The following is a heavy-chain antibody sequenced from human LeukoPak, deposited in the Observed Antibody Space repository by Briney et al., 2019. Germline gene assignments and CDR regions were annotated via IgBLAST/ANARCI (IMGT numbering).Heavy chain of an antibody. CDR1: GFTFDDYA. V-gene: IGHV3-9*03. CDR2: INWNSGSI. J-gene: IGHJ4*02. D-gene: IGHD4-23*01. Sequence: PGGSLRLSRAASGFTFDDYAMHWVRQAPGKGLEWVSGINWNSGSIGYADSVKGRFTISRDNAKNSLYLQMNSLRAEDMALYYCAKEVTHDYGGNGFDYWGQGTLVTVSS. CDR3: AKEVTHDYGGNGFDY.